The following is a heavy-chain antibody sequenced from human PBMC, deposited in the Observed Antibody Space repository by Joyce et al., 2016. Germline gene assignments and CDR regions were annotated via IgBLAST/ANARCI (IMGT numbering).Heavy chain of an antibody. CDR2: ITAGNGNT. CDR3: AREMVRGLIDMIFDY. V-gene: IGHV1-3*01. CDR1: GYSFTSYA. J-gene: IGHJ4*02. Sequence: QVQLVQSGPEVKKPGASVKVSCRASGYSFTSYALHWVRQAPGQRLEWMGWITAGNGNTKYSQKFQGRVTITSDTSASTAYMELSSLRSEDTAVYYCAREMVRGLIDMIFDYWGQGTLVTVSS. D-gene: IGHD3-10*01.